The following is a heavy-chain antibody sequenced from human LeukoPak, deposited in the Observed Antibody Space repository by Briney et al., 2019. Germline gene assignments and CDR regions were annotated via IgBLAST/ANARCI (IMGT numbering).Heavy chain of an antibody. D-gene: IGHD3-10*01. CDR1: GGSFSGYY. J-gene: IGHJ4*02. CDR2: INESGNT. V-gene: IGHV4-34*10. CDR3: ARVYGSGSFSYFDY. Sequence: SETLSLTCTVFGGSFSGYYWSWIRQSPGKGLEWIGEINESGNTNYNPSLKSRLTMSVDTTRNQFSLKLSSVTAADTAVYYCARVYGSGSFSYFDYWGQGTLVTVSS.